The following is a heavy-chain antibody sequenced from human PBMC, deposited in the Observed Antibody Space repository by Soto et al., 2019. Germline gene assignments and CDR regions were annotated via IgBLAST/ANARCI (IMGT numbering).Heavy chain of an antibody. J-gene: IGHJ6*02. Sequence: QVQLVESGGGVVQPGRSPRLSCAASGFTFSSYGMHWVRQAPGKGLEWVAVISYDGSNKYYADSVKGRFTISRDNSKNTLYLQMNSLRAEDTAVYYCALPYCGGDCYSAAWYYGMDVWGQGTTVTVSS. CDR2: ISYDGSNK. CDR1: GFTFSSYG. D-gene: IGHD2-21*02. V-gene: IGHV3-30*03. CDR3: ALPYCGGDCYSAAWYYGMDV.